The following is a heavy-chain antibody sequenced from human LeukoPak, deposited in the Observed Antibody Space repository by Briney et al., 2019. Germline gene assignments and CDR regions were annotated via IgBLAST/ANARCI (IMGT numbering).Heavy chain of an antibody. J-gene: IGHJ5*02. CDR1: GGSFSGYY. CDR3: ARGRWFDP. Sequence: SETLSLTCAVYGGSFSGYYWSWIRQPPGKGLEWIGEINHSGSTNYNPSLKSRVTISVDTSKNQFSLKLSSVTAADTAVYYCARGRWFDPWGQGTLVAVSS. V-gene: IGHV4-34*01. CDR2: INHSGST.